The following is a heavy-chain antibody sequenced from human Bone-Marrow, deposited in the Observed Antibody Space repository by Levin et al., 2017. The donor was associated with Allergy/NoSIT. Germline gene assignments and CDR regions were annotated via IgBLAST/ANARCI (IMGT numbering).Heavy chain of an antibody. Sequence: GGSLRLSCSASGFTFSIYVMHWARQAPGKGLEYVSAISGNGGSTFYADFVKGRVTISRDNTKNILFLEMSSLRPEDTAVYYCMKDFGNYGAAFDIWGQGTMVTVSP. CDR1: GFTFSIYV. J-gene: IGHJ3*02. CDR3: MKDFGNYGAAFDI. V-gene: IGHV3-64D*08. D-gene: IGHD4-11*01. CDR2: ISGNGGST.